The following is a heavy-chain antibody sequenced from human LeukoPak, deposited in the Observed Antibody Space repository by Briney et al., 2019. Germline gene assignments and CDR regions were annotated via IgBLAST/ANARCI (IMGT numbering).Heavy chain of an antibody. D-gene: IGHD6-19*01. Sequence: ASVTVSCKASGYTLTGYYMHWVRQAPGQGLEWMGWINPNSGGTNYAQKFQGRVTMTRDTSISTAYMELSRLRSDDTAVYYCASKDRSGWYGEGIFDYWGQGTLVTVSS. CDR3: ASKDRSGWYGEGIFDY. J-gene: IGHJ4*02. V-gene: IGHV1-2*02. CDR2: INPNSGGT. CDR1: GYTLTGYY.